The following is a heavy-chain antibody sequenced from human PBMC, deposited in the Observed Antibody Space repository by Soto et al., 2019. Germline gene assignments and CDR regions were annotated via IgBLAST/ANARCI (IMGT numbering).Heavy chain of an antibody. CDR2: ISTSGGNT. CDR3: AKPRGHTTYYFDY. J-gene: IGHJ4*02. D-gene: IGHD1-1*01. Sequence: GSLRLSCIASGFTFTNYAMNLVRQAPGTWLEWISTISTSGGNTYYADSVGGRCTVSTDNSMNTLYLQIKNLRPAAKAIYYCAKPRGHTTYYFDYGGRGTLVTVSS. CDR1: GFTFTNYA. V-gene: IGHV3-23*01.